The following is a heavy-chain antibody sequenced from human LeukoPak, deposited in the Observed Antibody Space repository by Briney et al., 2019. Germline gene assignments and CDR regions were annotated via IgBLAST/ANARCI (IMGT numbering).Heavy chain of an antibody. CDR1: GFTFSNAW. V-gene: IGHV3-15*01. Sequence: SGGSLRLSCAASGFTFSNAWMSWVRQAPGKGVEWIGRIKTKSDGGTTDDAAPVKGRITISRDDSKNTLYLQMKSLKTEDTAVYYCTTDPALGWYFDLWGRGTLVTVSS. J-gene: IGHJ2*01. D-gene: IGHD2-2*01. CDR2: IKTKSDGGTT. CDR3: TTDPALGWYFDL.